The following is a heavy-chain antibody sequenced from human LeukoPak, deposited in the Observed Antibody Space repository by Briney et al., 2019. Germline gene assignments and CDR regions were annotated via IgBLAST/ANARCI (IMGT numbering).Heavy chain of an antibody. CDR2: ISYDATNT. V-gene: IGHV3-30*18. J-gene: IGHJ4*02. CDR3: AKEGLYDILTGPPDY. CDR1: TLTTNIYG. Sequence: SLSLTSPTSTLTTNIYGMHWVRPPPHKGLDWVAVISYDATNTYYADSLNGRFTTSRDNSKNTLYLQMNSLRAEETAVYYCAKEGLYDILTGPPDYWGQGTLVNVS. D-gene: IGHD3-9*01.